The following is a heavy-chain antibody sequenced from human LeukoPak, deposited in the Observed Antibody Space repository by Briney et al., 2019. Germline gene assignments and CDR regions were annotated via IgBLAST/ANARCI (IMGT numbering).Heavy chain of an antibody. V-gene: IGHV1-18*01. CDR2: ISAYNGNT. D-gene: IGHD4/OR15-4a*01. CDR3: AREDLTNLRTDY. J-gene: IGHJ4*02. Sequence: VASVKASFKASGYTFTNYGISWVRQAPGQGLEWMGWISAYNGNTNYEQKLQGRVTMTTDRSTSTAYMELRSLRSDDTAVYYCAREDLTNLRTDYWGQGTLVTVSS. CDR1: GYTFTNYG.